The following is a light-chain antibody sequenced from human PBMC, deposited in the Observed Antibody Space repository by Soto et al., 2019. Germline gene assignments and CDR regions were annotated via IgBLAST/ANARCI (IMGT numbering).Light chain of an antibody. CDR2: LAS. CDR3: MQAQQTRT. V-gene: IGKV2-28*01. J-gene: IGKJ1*01. Sequence: DIVLTQSPLSLPVTPGEPASISCRSSQSLLNSNGYNYLDWYLQKPGQSPQLLIFLASNRASGVPDRFSGSGSGTDFTLKISXVEAEDVGVYYCMQAQQTRTFGQGTKVDIK. CDR1: QSLLNSNGYNY.